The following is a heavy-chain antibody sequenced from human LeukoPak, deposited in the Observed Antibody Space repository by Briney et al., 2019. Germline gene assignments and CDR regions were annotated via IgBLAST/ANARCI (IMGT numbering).Heavy chain of an antibody. D-gene: IGHD2-2*02. CDR1: GYTFTSYG. CDR2: ISAYNGNT. CDR3: ARDLKGCSSTSCYTINYCYYGMDV. J-gene: IGHJ6*02. V-gene: IGHV1-18*01. Sequence: ASVKVSCKASGYTFTSYGISWVRQAPGQGLEWMGWISAYNGNTNYAQKLQGRVTMTTDTSTSTAYMELRSLRSEDTAVYYCARDLKGCSSTSCYTINYCYYGMDVWGQGTTVTVSS.